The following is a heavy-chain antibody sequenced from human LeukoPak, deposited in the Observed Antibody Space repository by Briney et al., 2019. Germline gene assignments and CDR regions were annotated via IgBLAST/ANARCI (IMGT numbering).Heavy chain of an antibody. CDR1: GFTFNTYW. CDR3: AREAMVYAIGRVGAFDI. CDR2: INGDGTSR. Sequence: GGSLRLACAASGFTFNTYWMYWVRQAPGKGLVWVSRINGDGTSRDYAASVEGRFTMSRDNAKNTLYLQMNSLRAEDTAVYYCAREAMVYAIGRVGAFDIWGQGAMVTVSS. V-gene: IGHV3-74*01. D-gene: IGHD2-8*01. J-gene: IGHJ3*02.